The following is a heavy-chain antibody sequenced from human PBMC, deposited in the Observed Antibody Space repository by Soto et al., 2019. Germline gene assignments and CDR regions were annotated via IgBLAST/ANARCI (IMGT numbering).Heavy chain of an antibody. J-gene: IGHJ6*02. V-gene: IGHV1-46*01. CDR1: GYTFTSYY. Sequence: ASVKVSCKASGYTFTSYYMHWVRQAPGQGLEWMGIINPSGGSTSYAQKFQGRVTMTRDTSTSTVYMELSSLRSEDTAVYYCARPDVVVAATIDYYGMDVWGQGTTVTVSS. D-gene: IGHD2-15*01. CDR2: INPSGGST. CDR3: ARPDVVVAATIDYYGMDV.